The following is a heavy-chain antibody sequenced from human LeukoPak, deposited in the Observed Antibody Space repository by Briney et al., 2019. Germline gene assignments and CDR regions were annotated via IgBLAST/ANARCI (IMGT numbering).Heavy chain of an antibody. CDR3: AKDRGFSGSLDY. CDR2: IWYDGSNK. V-gene: IGHV3-33*06. J-gene: IGHJ4*02. D-gene: IGHD1-26*01. Sequence: GRSLRLSCAASGFTFSSYGMHWVRQAPGKGLEWVAVIWYDGSNKYYAGSVKGRFTISRDNSKNTLYLQMNSLRAEDTAVYYCAKDRGFSGSLDYWGQGTLVTVSS. CDR1: GFTFSSYG.